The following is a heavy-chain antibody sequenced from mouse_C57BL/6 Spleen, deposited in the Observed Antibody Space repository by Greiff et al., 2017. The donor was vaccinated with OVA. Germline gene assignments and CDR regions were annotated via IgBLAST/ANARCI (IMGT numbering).Heavy chain of an antibody. CDR1: GFTFSDYG. D-gene: IGHD2-4*01. J-gene: IGHJ3*01. CDR2: ISSGSSII. CDR3: AMYYDYDRSFAY. Sequence: EVQLVESGGGLVKPGGSLKLSCAASGFTFSDYGMHWVRQAPEKGLEWVAYISSGSSIIYYADTVKGRFTLSRDNAKNTLFMQMTSLRSEDTAMYYCAMYYDYDRSFAYWGKGTLVTVSA. V-gene: IGHV5-17*01.